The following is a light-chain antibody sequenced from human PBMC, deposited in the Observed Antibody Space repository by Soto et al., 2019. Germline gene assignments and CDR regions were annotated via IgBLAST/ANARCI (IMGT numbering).Light chain of an antibody. CDR2: DAT. Sequence: DIQMTQSPSTLSASVGDRVTITCRASQTISNSLAWYQQQPGKAPSLLIYDATSLQSGVPSRFSGSGSGTEFILTITRLQPDDSATYYCQQYDDYPFIFGPGTKLEIK. J-gene: IGKJ2*01. CDR1: QTISNS. V-gene: IGKV1-5*01. CDR3: QQYDDYPFI.